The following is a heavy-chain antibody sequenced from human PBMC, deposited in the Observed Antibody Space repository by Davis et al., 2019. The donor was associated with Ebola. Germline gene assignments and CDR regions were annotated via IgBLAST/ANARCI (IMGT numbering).Heavy chain of an antibody. Sequence: GESLKISCAASGFTFSSYAMSWVRQAPGKGLEWVSAVSGSGGSTYYADSVKGRFTISRDNSKNMLYLQMNSLRAEDTAVYYCAKSHGGNSDYYYYYGMDVWGQGTTVTVSS. CDR3: AKSHGGNSDYYYYYGMDV. J-gene: IGHJ6*02. CDR1: GFTFSSYA. D-gene: IGHD4-23*01. V-gene: IGHV3-23*01. CDR2: VSGSGGST.